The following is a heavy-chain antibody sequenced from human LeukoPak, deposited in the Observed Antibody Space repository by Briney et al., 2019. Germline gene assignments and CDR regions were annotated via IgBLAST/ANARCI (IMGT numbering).Heavy chain of an antibody. CDR1: GYTFTGYY. CDR3: ARDLGYCSSTSCSGNAFDI. V-gene: IGHV1-2*02. J-gene: IGHJ3*02. D-gene: IGHD2-2*01. Sequence: ASVKVSCKASGYTFTGYYMHWVRQAPGQGPEWMGWTNPNSGGTNYAQKFQGRVTTTRDTSISTAYMELSRLRSDDTAVYYCARDLGYCSSTSCSGNAFDIWGQGTMVTVSS. CDR2: TNPNSGGT.